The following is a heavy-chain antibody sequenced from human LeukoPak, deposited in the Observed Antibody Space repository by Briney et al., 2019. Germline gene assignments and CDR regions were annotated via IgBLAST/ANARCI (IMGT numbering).Heavy chain of an antibody. Sequence: SETLSLTCAVYGGSFSGYYWSWIRQPPGKGLEWIGEINHSGSTNYNPSLKSRVTISVDTSKNQFSLKLSSVPAADTAVYYCARDDLLRASGTTYAFDIWGQGTMVTVSS. V-gene: IGHV4-34*01. D-gene: IGHD1-1*01. CDR2: INHSGST. CDR3: ARDDLLRASGTTYAFDI. J-gene: IGHJ3*02. CDR1: GGSFSGYY.